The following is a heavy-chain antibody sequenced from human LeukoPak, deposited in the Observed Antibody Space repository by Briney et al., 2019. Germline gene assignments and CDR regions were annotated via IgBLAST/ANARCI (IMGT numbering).Heavy chain of an antibody. Sequence: GGSLRLSCAASGFTFSIYTMNWLRQAPGKGLEWVSSISSSSSDIYHADSMKGRFNISRDNDKNSLYLQMNSLRAEDTAAYYCARDKYYFDYWGQGTLVTVSS. CDR1: GFTFSIYT. J-gene: IGHJ4*02. CDR3: ARDKYYFDY. V-gene: IGHV3-21*01. CDR2: ISSSSSDI.